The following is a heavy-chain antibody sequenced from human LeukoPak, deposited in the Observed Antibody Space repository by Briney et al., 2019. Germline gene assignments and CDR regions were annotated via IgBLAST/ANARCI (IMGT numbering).Heavy chain of an antibody. V-gene: IGHV4-34*01. CDR3: ARAKDIVVVPAAILGGMDV. J-gene: IGHJ6*02. Sequence: SETLSLTCAVSGGSFSGYYWSWIRQPPGKGPEWIGEINHSGSTNYNPSLKSRVTISVDTSKNQFSLKLSSVTAADTAVYYCARAKDIVVVPAAILGGMDVWGQGTTVTVSS. CDR2: INHSGST. CDR1: GGSFSGYY. D-gene: IGHD2-2*02.